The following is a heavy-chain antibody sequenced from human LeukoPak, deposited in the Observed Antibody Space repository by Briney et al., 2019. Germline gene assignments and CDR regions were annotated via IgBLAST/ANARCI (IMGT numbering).Heavy chain of an antibody. Sequence: GGSLRLSCAASGFIFSDYYMSWIRQAPGKGLEWVSYISSSNSYTNYADSVKGRFTISRDNAKKSLYLEMNSLRAEDTAVYYCARDFTTWGYSGLFDYWGQGTPVTVSS. V-gene: IGHV3-11*06. CDR2: ISSSNSYT. J-gene: IGHJ4*02. D-gene: IGHD1-26*01. CDR1: GFIFSDYY. CDR3: ARDFTTWGYSGLFDY.